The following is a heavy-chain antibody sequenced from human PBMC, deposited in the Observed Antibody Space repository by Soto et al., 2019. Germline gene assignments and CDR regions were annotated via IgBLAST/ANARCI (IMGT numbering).Heavy chain of an antibody. CDR1: GSTFTSYA. CDR3: AREGWELGTYYSDY. Sequence: ASVKVSCKASGSTFTSYAMHWVRQAPGQRLEWMGWINAGNGNTKYSQEFQGRVTITRDTAASTAFMELSSLRSEDTAVYYCAREGWELGTYYSDYPGTGTLVTL. D-gene: IGHD1-26*01. J-gene: IGHJ4*02. CDR2: INAGNGNT. V-gene: IGHV1-3*01.